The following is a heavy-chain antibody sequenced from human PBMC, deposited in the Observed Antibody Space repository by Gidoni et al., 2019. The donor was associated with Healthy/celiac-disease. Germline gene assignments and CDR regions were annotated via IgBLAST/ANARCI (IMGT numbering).Heavy chain of an antibody. CDR3: ARDQVKDDSSGWYEGTSVVDGMDV. CDR2: IWYDGSNK. Sequence: QVQLVESGGGVVQPGRSLSLSCAASGFTFSRHGMHWVRQAPGKGLEWVAVIWYDGSNKSYADSVKGRFTISRDNSKNTLYLQMNSLRAEDTAVYYCARDQVKDDSSGWYEGTSVVDGMDVWGQGTTVTVSS. V-gene: IGHV3-33*01. J-gene: IGHJ6*02. CDR1: GFTFSRHG. D-gene: IGHD6-19*01.